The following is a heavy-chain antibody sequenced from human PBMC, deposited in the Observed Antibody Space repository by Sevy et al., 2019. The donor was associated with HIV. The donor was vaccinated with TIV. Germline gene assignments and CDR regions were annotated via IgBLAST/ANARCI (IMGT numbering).Heavy chain of an antibody. CDR2: IKQDGSEK. V-gene: IGHV3-7*01. CDR1: GFTFSSYW. D-gene: IGHD3-16*01. Sequence: GGSLRLSCAASGFTFSSYWMSGVRQAPGKGLEWVANIKQDGSEKYYVDSVKGRFTISRDNAKNSLYLQMNSLRAEDTAVYYCARDYMGYYDYVWGSSWGQGTLVTVSS. CDR3: ARDYMGYYDYVWGSS. J-gene: IGHJ4*02.